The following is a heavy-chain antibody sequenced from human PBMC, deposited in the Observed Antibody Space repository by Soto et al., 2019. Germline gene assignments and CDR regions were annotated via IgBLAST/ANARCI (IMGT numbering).Heavy chain of an antibody. CDR3: ARLTDCGGDCPLFDY. CDR1: GGSISSGGYY. J-gene: IGHJ4*02. V-gene: IGHV4-61*08. D-gene: IGHD2-21*02. CDR2: INHSGST. Sequence: PSETLSLTCTVSGGSISSGGYYWTWIRQPPGTGLEWIGEINHSGSTNYNPSLKSRVTISVDTSKNQFSLKLSSVTAADTAVYYCARLTDCGGDCPLFDYWGQGTLVTVSS.